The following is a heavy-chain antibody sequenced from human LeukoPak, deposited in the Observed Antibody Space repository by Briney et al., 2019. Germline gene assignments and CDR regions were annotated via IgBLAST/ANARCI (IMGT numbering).Heavy chain of an antibody. CDR3: ARGRTLVAVAGPYYFDY. CDR1: GYTFTSYG. CDR2: ISAYNGNT. V-gene: IGHV1-18*01. D-gene: IGHD6-19*01. J-gene: IGHJ4*02. Sequence: ASVKVSCKASGYTFTSYGISWVRQAPGQGLEWMGWISAYNGNTNYAQKLQGRVTMTTDTSTSTAYMEPRSLRSDDTAVYYCARGRTLVAVAGPYYFDYWGQGTLVTVSS.